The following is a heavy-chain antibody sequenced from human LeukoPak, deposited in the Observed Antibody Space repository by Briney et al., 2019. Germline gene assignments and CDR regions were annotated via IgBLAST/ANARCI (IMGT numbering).Heavy chain of an antibody. V-gene: IGHV3-23*01. J-gene: IGHJ4*02. D-gene: IGHD3-22*01. CDR3: AKDGTYYYDSSYFDY. Sequence: GGPLRLSCAASGFTFSRYAMSWVRQAPGKVLEWVSAISGSGGSTYYADSVKGRFTISRDNSKNTLYLQMNSLRAEDTAVYYCAKDGTYYYDSSYFDYWGQGTLVTVSS. CDR2: ISGSGGST. CDR1: GFTFSRYA.